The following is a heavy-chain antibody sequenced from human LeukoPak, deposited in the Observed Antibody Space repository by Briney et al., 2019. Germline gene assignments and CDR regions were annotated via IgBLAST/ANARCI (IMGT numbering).Heavy chain of an antibody. CDR3: ARDLDSYAVEGY. D-gene: IGHD5-18*01. J-gene: IGHJ4*02. V-gene: IGHV3-21*04. CDR1: GFTFSSYS. CDR2: ISSSSSYI. Sequence: PGGSLRLSCAASGFTFSSYSMNWVRQAPGKGLEWVSSISSSSSYIYYADSVKGRFTISRDNAKNSLYLQMNSLRAEDTAVYYCARDLDSYAVEGYWGQGTLVTVSS.